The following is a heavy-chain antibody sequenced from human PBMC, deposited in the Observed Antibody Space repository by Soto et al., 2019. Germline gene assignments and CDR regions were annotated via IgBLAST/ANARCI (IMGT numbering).Heavy chain of an antibody. CDR3: AKVLANYDILTGYDY. V-gene: IGHV3-23*01. CDR1: GFTFSSYA. J-gene: IGHJ4*02. D-gene: IGHD3-9*01. Sequence: GGSLRLSCAASGFTFSSYAMSWVRQAPGKGLEWVSAISGSGGSTYYADSVKGRFTISRDNSKNTLYLQMNSLRAEDTAVYYCAKVLANYDILTGYDYWGQGTLVTVSS. CDR2: ISGSGGST.